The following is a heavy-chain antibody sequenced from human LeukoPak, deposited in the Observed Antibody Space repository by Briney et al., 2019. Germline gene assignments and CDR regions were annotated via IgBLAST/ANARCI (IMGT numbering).Heavy chain of an antibody. D-gene: IGHD2-15*01. CDR1: GFTFSSYW. Sequence: GGSLRLSCAASGFTFSSYWRSWVRQAPGKGLEWVANIKQDGSEKYYVDSVKGRFTISRDNAKNSLYLQMNSLRAEDTAVYYCARVVGNWFDPSGQGTLVTVSS. CDR3: ARVVGNWFDP. J-gene: IGHJ5*02. V-gene: IGHV3-7*01. CDR2: IKQDGSEK.